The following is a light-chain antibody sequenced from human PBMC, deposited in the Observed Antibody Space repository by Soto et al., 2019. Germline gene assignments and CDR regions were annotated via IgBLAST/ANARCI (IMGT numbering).Light chain of an antibody. Sequence: DIQMTQSPSSVSASVGDRVTITCRASQDIGNFLAWYQQTPGKAPKLLIHGASSLYRGVASRFSGGGTGTDSTLTILSLQPEDFATYYCQQTRAFPRTFGQGTKVDIK. J-gene: IGKJ2*01. CDR2: GAS. CDR3: QQTRAFPRT. CDR1: QDIGNF. V-gene: IGKV1-12*01.